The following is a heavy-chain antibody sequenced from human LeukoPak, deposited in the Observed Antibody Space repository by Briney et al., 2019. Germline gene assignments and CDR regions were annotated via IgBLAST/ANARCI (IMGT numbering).Heavy chain of an antibody. Sequence: LAGGSLRLSCAASGFTFSSYWMPWVRQAPGKGLVWVSRINSDGSRTSYADSVKGRFTISRDNSKNTLFLQMNSLRAEDTAVYYCARARPIVTATIPPDYWGQGTLVTVSS. CDR3: ARARPIVTATIPPDY. J-gene: IGHJ4*02. V-gene: IGHV3-74*01. CDR1: GFTFSSYW. D-gene: IGHD1-26*01. CDR2: INSDGSRT.